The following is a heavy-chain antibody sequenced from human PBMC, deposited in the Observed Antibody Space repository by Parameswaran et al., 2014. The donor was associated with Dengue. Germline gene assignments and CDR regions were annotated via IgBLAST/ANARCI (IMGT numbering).Heavy chain of an antibody. V-gene: IGHV1-69*10. CDR2: IIPILGIA. D-gene: IGHD5-18*01. Sequence: SWVRQAPGQGLEWMGGIIPILGIANYAQKFQGRVTITADESTSTACMELSSLRSEDTAVYYCARDVDTAKDIWGQRTMVTVSS. J-gene: IGHJ3*02. CDR3: ARDVDTAKDI.